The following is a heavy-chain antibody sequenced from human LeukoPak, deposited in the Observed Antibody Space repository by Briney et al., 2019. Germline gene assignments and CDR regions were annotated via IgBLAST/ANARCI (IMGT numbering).Heavy chain of an antibody. CDR3: ARVDSSNWYEYRGYFDY. CDR2: IYYSGST. V-gene: IGHV4-59*01. J-gene: IGHJ4*02. CDR1: GGSN. Sequence: PSETLSPTCTVSGGSNWRWIRQPPGKGLEWIGYIYYSGSTTYNPSLKSRVTTSVDTSRNQFSLKLSSVTAADTAVYYCARVDSSNWYEYRGYFDYWGQGTLVTVSS. D-gene: IGHD6-13*01.